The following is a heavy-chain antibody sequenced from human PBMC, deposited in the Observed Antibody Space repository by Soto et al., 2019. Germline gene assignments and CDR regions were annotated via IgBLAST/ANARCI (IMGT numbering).Heavy chain of an antibody. CDR3: ARGRKLLGP. CDR2: INHSGST. Sequence: QVQLQQWGAGLLKPSETLSLTCAVYGGSFSGYYWSWIRQPPGKGLEWIGEINHSGSTNYNPSLKSRVTISVDTSMNQFSLKLSSVTDADTAVYYCARGRKLLGPWGQGTLVTVSS. V-gene: IGHV4-34*01. J-gene: IGHJ5*02. CDR1: GGSFSGYY. D-gene: IGHD2-15*01.